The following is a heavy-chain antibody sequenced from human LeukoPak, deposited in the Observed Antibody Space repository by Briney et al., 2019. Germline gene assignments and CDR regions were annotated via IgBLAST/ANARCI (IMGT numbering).Heavy chain of an antibody. V-gene: IGHV4-30-2*01. CDR3: AAWRGYYYGMDV. J-gene: IGHJ6*02. Sequence: LRLSCAASGFTFDDYAMLWVRQAPGKGLEWIGYIYHSGSTYYNPSLKSRVTISVDRSKNQSSLKLSSVTAADTAVYYCAAWRGYYYGMDVWGQGTTVTVSS. CDR2: IYHSGST. D-gene: IGHD3-3*01. CDR1: GFTFDDYA.